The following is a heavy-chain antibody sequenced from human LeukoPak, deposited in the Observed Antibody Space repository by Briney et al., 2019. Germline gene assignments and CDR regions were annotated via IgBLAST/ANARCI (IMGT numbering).Heavy chain of an antibody. CDR2: IYYSGST. CDR1: GGSISSHY. Sequence: SETLSLTCTVSGGSISSHYWSWIRQSPGKGLEWIGYIYYSGSTNYNPSLKSRVTISVDTSKNQFSLRLSSVTAADTAVYYCARTLSWFDPWGQGTLVTVSS. V-gene: IGHV4-59*11. CDR3: ARTLSWFDP. J-gene: IGHJ5*02.